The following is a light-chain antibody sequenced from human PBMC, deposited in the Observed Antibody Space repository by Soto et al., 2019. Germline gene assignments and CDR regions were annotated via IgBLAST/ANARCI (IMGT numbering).Light chain of an antibody. Sequence: DIQMTQSPSSLSASVGDRVTITCQASQDITSYLNWYQQKPGKAPKLLIYGASNLETGVPSRFSGSGSGTDFTFTISSLQPEDIATYYGQQYDILPLTFGGGTKVEIK. V-gene: IGKV1-33*01. J-gene: IGKJ4*01. CDR3: QQYDILPLT. CDR1: QDITSY. CDR2: GAS.